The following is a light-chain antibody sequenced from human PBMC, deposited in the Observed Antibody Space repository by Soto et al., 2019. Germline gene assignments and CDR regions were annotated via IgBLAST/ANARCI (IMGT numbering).Light chain of an antibody. J-gene: IGLJ2*01. CDR1: SSNIGAGYD. CDR3: QSYDSSLSGVV. Sequence: QSVLTQPPSVSGAPGQRVTISCTASSSNIGAGYDVHWYQQLPGTAPKLLIYGNNNRPSGVPDRFSGSKSGTSASLAITGPQAEHEADYYCQSYDSSLSGVVFGGGTKLTVL. V-gene: IGLV1-40*01. CDR2: GNN.